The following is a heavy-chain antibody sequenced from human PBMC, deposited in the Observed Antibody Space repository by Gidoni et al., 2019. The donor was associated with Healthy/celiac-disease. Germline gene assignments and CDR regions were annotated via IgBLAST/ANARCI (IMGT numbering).Heavy chain of an antibody. CDR2: ISYDGSNK. J-gene: IGHJ5*02. CDR1: GFTFSRYA. Sequence: QVQLVESGGGVVPPGRSLRLSCAASGFTFSRYAMHWVRQAPGKGLEWVAVISYDGSNKYYADSVKGRFTISRDNSKNTLYLQMNSLRAEDTAVYYCARDGGGSGYDFPLSWFDPWGQGTLVTVSS. V-gene: IGHV3-30-3*01. D-gene: IGHD5-12*01. CDR3: ARDGGGSGYDFPLSWFDP.